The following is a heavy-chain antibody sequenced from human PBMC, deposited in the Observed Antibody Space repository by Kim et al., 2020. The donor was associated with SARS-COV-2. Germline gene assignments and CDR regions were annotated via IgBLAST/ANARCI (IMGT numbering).Heavy chain of an antibody. J-gene: IGHJ4*02. V-gene: IGHV3-33*01. Sequence: GGSLRLSCAASGFTFSSYGMHWVRQAPGKGLEWVAVIWYDGSNKYYADSVKGRFTISRDNSKNTLYLQMNSLSAEDTAVYYCARGDKWQGFDYWGQGTLVTVSS. CDR1: GFTFSSYG. CDR3: ARGDKWQGFDY. D-gene: IGHD5-12*01. CDR2: IWYDGSNK.